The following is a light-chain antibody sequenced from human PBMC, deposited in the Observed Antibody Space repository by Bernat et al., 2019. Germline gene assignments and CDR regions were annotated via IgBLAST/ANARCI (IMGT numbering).Light chain of an antibody. V-gene: IGKV1-33*01. CDR3: QHVDSLPMYT. J-gene: IGKJ2*01. CDR2: DAS. CDR1: QDIKKK. Sequence: DIQMTQSPSSLSASVGDRVTITCQASQDIKKKLNWYQQKPGKAPRLLIYDASNLETGVPSRFSGSGSGTDFTFTISSLQAEDIATYYCQHVDSLPMYTFGPGTKLEIK.